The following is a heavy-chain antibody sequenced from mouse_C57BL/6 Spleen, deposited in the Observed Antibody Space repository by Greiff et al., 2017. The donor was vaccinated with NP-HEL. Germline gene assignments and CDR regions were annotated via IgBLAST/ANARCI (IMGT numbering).Heavy chain of an antibody. CDR1: GYAFSSYW. CDR2: IYPGDGDT. CDR3: AREGYGNYAMDY. V-gene: IGHV1-80*01. Sequence: QVQLKQSGAELVKPGASVKISCKASGYAFSSYWMNWVKQRPGKGLEWIGQIYPGDGDTNYNGKFKGKATLTADKSSSTAYMQLSSLTSEDSAVYFCAREGYGNYAMDYWGQGTSVTVSS. D-gene: IGHD1-1*01. J-gene: IGHJ4*01.